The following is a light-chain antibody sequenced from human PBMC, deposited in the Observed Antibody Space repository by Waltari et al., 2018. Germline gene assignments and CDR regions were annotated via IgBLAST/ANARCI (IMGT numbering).Light chain of an antibody. CDR1: SYNIGSHT. Sequence: QSVLTQPPSASGTPGQTVTISCSGSSYNIGSHTVNWYQHLPGTAPKLLIYNNNQRPSGVPDRFSGSKSGTSASLALSGLQSDDEAHYYCSTWDGSLTGVVFGGGTKLTVL. CDR3: STWDGSLTGVV. V-gene: IGLV1-44*01. J-gene: IGLJ3*02. CDR2: NNN.